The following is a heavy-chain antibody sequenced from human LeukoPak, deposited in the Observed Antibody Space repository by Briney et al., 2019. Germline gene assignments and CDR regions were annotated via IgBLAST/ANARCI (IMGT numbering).Heavy chain of an antibody. J-gene: IGHJ4*02. V-gene: IGHV4-59*01. CDR2: IYYSGST. CDR1: GGSISSYY. CDR3: ARGYYGSGSYYY. Sequence: KPSETLSLTCTVSGGSISSYYWSWIRQPPGKGLERIGYIYYSGSTNYNPSLKSRVTISVDTSKNQFSLKLSSVTAADTAVYYCARGYYGSGSYYYWGQGTLVTVSS. D-gene: IGHD3-10*01.